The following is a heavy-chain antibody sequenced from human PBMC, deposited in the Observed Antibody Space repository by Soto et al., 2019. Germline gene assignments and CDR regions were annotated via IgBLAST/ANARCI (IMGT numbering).Heavy chain of an antibody. CDR3: ATVTNRYNWFDP. CDR2: INHSGST. CDR1: GGSFSGYY. Sequence: QVQLQQWGAGLLKPSETLSLTCAVYGGSFSGYYWSWIRQLPGKGLEWIGEINHSGSTNYNPSLKSRVTISVDTSKNQFSLKLSSVTGADTAVYYCATVTNRYNWFDPWGQGTLVTVSS. V-gene: IGHV4-34*01. D-gene: IGHD4-17*01. J-gene: IGHJ5*02.